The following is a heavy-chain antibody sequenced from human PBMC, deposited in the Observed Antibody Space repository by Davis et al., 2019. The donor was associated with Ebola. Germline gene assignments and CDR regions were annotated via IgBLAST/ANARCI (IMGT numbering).Heavy chain of an antibody. D-gene: IGHD1-20*01. V-gene: IGHV5-51*01. CDR3: ASLRRTITGMDDAFDI. Sequence: GESLKISCRGSGYSFSDSWIAWVRQMPGKGLEWMGIIFPRDSDTSYSPSFRGQVTISAGKSITTAFLQWSSLKASDTAMYYCASLRRTITGMDDAFDIWGQGTMVTVSS. CDR2: IFPRDSDT. J-gene: IGHJ3*02. CDR1: GYSFSDSW.